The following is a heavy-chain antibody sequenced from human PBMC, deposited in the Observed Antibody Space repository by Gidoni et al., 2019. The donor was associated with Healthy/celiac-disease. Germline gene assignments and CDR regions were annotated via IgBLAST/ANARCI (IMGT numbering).Heavy chain of an antibody. J-gene: IGHJ3*02. Sequence: QVQLQESGPGLVKPSETLSLTCTVSGGSISSYYWSWIRQPPGKGLEWIGYIDYSGSTNYNPPLKSRVTISVDTSKNQFSLKLSSVTAADTAVYYCARPQRGIYSLAFDIWGQGTMVTVSS. D-gene: IGHD2-21*01. CDR1: GGSISSYY. CDR3: ARPQRGIYSLAFDI. CDR2: IDYSGST. V-gene: IGHV4-59*01.